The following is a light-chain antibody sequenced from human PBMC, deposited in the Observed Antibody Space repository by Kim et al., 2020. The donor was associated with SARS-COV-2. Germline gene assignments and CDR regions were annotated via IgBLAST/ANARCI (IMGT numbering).Light chain of an antibody. CDR2: GKN. Sequence: AFGTTVRRTCKGDSLRSYYAGWYQQKPGQAPVLVIYGKNYRPSGIPDRFSGSSSGNTASLTITGAQAEDEADYYCNSRDSSGNHYVFGTGTKVTVL. CDR3: NSRDSSGNHYV. V-gene: IGLV3-19*01. J-gene: IGLJ1*01. CDR1: SLRSYY.